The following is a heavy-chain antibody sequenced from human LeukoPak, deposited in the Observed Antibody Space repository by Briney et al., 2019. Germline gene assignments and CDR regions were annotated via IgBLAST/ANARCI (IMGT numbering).Heavy chain of an antibody. CDR3: ARDSAIFGVVIGFDY. D-gene: IGHD3-3*01. Sequence: ASVKVSCKASGGTFSSYAISWVRQAPGQGLEWMGGIIPIFGTANYAQKFQGRVTITADESTSTAYMELSSLRSEDTAVYYCARDSAIFGVVIGFDYWGQGTLVTVSS. V-gene: IGHV1-69*13. CDR1: GGTFSSYA. CDR2: IIPIFGTA. J-gene: IGHJ4*02.